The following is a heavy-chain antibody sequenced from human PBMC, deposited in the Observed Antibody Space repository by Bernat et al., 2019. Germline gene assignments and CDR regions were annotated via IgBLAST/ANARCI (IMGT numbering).Heavy chain of an antibody. CDR2: IIPIFGTA. CDR1: GGTFSSYA. D-gene: IGHD2-2*01. Sequence: QVQLVQSGAEVKKPGSSVKVSCKASGGTFSSYAISWVRQAPGQGLEWMGGIIPIFGTANYAQKFQGRVTITADKSTSTAYMELSSLRSEDTAVYYCARGGLGHCSSTSCSTRDAFDIWGQGTMVTVSS. V-gene: IGHV1-69*06. J-gene: IGHJ3*02. CDR3: ARGGLGHCSSTSCSTRDAFDI.